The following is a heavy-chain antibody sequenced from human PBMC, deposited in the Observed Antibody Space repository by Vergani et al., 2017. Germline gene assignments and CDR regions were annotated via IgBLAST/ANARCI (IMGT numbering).Heavy chain of an antibody. Sequence: EVQLLESGGGLVQPGGSLRLSCAASGFTFSSYAMSWVRQAPGKGLEWVSAISGSGGSTYYADSVTGRFTISRDNSKNTLYLQMNSLRAEDTAVYYCAKAMRSYYYYYGMDVWGQGTTVTVSS. CDR3: AKAMRSYYYYYGMDV. CDR1: GFTFSSYA. V-gene: IGHV3-23*01. J-gene: IGHJ6*02. CDR2: ISGSGGST.